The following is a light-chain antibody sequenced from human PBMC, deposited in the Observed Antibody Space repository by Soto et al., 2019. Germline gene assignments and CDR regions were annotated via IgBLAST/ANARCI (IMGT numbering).Light chain of an antibody. V-gene: IGLV2-14*01. Sequence: QSALTQPASVSGSPGQSITISCTGTSSDVGGYNYVSWYQQHPGKAPKLMIYAVTDRPSGVSSRFSGSKSGNTASLTISGLQAEDEADYYCCSYAVTFYVFGTGTKLTVL. CDR1: SSDVGGYNY. CDR2: AVT. J-gene: IGLJ1*01. CDR3: CSYAVTFYV.